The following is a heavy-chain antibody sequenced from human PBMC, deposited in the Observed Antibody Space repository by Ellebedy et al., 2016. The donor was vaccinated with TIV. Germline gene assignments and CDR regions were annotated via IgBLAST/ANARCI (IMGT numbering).Heavy chain of an antibody. CDR1: GGTFSNYA. CDR2: IIPIFGTA. J-gene: IGHJ6*02. D-gene: IGHD6-13*01. V-gene: IGHV1-69*13. CDR3: AREKPAAGRDYFHYYGMDV. Sequence: SVKVSXXASGGTFSNYAISWVRQAPGQGLEWMGGIIPIFGTANYAQKFQGRVTITADESTSTAYMELNSLRAEDTAVYYCAREKPAAGRDYFHYYGMDVWGQGTTVTVSS.